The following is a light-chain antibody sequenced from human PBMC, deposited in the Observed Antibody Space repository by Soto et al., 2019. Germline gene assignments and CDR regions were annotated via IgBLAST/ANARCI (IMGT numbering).Light chain of an antibody. J-gene: IGKJ3*01. V-gene: IGKV1-39*01. CDR3: QHSYSTLVT. CDR2: AAS. Sequence: DIQMTQSPSSLSASVGERVTITCRASHSISSYLNWYQQKPGKAPKLLFYAASSLLSGVPSRYSCSGSGTDFTLTISSLQPEDFSTYYCQHSYSTLVTFGPGTKVDIK. CDR1: HSISSY.